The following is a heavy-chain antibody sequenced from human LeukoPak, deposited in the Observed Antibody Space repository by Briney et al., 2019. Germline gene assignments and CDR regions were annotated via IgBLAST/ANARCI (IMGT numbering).Heavy chain of an antibody. J-gene: IGHJ6*02. CDR3: AREEDTGHYYYYGMDV. V-gene: IGHV3-33*01. Sequence: GGSLSLSCAASGFTFSSHGMQWVRQAPGKGLEWVAVIWYDGSNKYYADSVKGRFTISRDNSKNTLYLQMNSLRAEDTAVYYCAREEDTGHYYYYGMDVWGQGTTVTVSS. CDR2: IWYDGSNK. D-gene: IGHD1-14*01. CDR1: GFTFSSHG.